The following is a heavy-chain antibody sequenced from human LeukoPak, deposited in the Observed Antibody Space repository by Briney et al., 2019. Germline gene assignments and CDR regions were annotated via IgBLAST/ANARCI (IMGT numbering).Heavy chain of an antibody. CDR3: TTIRGFCSGRSCLGY. Sequence: GGSLSLSCAVSGFPFSHSWMIWVRQAPGRGLEGVGRMKSKIDGGTTDSGAHVKGRFTISRDDSKNTLYLQMNSLKSEDTAVYYCTTIRGFCSGRSCLGYWGQGTLVTVSS. J-gene: IGHJ4*02. CDR1: GFPFSHSW. CDR2: MKSKIDGGTT. V-gene: IGHV3-15*01. D-gene: IGHD2-15*01.